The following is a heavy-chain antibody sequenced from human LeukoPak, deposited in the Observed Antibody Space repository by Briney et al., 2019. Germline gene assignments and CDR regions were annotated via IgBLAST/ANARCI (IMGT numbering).Heavy chain of an antibody. Sequence: GESLTLSCPASGCTLSTNYMSWVPQAPGKGLEWVSFSYSGDRTDYADSLKGRFNNSRDTSKNTLYLKMSSLRAEDRAVYYCARDVRKQGLWSWGQGTLVTVSS. D-gene: IGHD3-10*01. V-gene: IGHV3-66*01. J-gene: IGHJ4*02. CDR3: ARDVRKQGLWS. CDR1: GCTLSTNY. CDR2: SYSGDRT.